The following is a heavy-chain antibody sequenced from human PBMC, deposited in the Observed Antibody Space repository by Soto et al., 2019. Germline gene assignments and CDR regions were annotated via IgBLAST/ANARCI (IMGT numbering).Heavy chain of an antibody. CDR2: IFYAGNT. Sequence: SETLSLTCTVSGGSISSGRYYWAWFRQHPGKELEWIANIFYAGNTYYNPSLKSRVTVSVDTSKNQFSLKLDSVTAADTAVYYCARQAAAPGIDLWFDPWGQGTLVTVSS. CDR1: GGSISSGRYY. CDR3: ARQAAAPGIDLWFDP. V-gene: IGHV4-39*01. J-gene: IGHJ5*02. D-gene: IGHD6-13*01.